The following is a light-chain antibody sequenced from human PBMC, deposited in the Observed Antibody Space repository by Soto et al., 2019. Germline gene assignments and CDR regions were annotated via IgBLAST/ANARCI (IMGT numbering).Light chain of an antibody. V-gene: IGLV2-14*01. CDR1: SSDVGGYNY. Sequence: QSALTQPASVSGSPGQSITISCTGTSSDVGGYNYVSWYQQHPGKAPKLMIYDVSNRPSGVSNRFSGSKSGNTASLTISGLQAEDEADYYCSLYTSSSTLYVFGGGTKLTVL. J-gene: IGLJ2*01. CDR3: SLYTSSSTLYV. CDR2: DVS.